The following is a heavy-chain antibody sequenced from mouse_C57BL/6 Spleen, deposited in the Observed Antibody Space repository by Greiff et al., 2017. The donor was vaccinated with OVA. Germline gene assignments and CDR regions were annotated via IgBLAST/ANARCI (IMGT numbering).Heavy chain of an antibody. J-gene: IGHJ4*01. CDR1: GFSLSTFGMG. V-gene: IGHV8-8*01. Sequence: QVTLKESGPGILQPSQTLSLTCSFSGFSLSTFGMGVGWIRQPSGKGLEWLAHIWWDDDKYYNPALKSRLTISKDTSKNQVFLKIANVDTADTATYYCARPITTVVPYYAMDYWGQGTSVTVSS. CDR3: ARPITTVVPYYAMDY. CDR2: IWWDDDK. D-gene: IGHD1-1*01.